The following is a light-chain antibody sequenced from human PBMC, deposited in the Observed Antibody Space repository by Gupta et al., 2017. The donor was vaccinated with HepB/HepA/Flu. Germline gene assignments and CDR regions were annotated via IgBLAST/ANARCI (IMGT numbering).Light chain of an antibody. CDR1: QSVSSSY. J-gene: IGKJ4*01. CDR2: GAS. CDR3: EQEGSSLIT. Sequence: DTVLTQSPGTLSLSPGERATPSCRGRQSVSSSYLAWYQQKPGQAPRVLIYGASSRATGVPDRISGSGSWTXMTRTIXRRGPEEFAVYYCEQEGSSLITFGXGTKVEIK. V-gene: IGKV3-20*01.